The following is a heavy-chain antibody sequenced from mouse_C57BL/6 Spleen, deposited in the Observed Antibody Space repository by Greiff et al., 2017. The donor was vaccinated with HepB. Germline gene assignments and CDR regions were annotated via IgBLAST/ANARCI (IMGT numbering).Heavy chain of an antibody. CDR2: IHPNSGST. Sequence: QVQLQQPGAELVKPGASVKLSCKASGYTFTSYWMHWVKQRPGQGLEWIGMIHPNSGSTNYNEKFKSKATLTVDKSSSTAYMQLSSLTSEDSAVYYCARWGYYGSSYVDYFDDWGQGTTLTVSS. CDR3: ARWGYYGSSYVDYFDD. D-gene: IGHD1-1*01. J-gene: IGHJ2*01. CDR1: GYTFTSYW. V-gene: IGHV1-64*01.